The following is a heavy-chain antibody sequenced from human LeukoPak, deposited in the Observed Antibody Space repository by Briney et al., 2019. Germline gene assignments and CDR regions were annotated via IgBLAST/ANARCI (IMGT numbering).Heavy chain of an antibody. J-gene: IGHJ6*03. D-gene: IGHD4-17*01. CDR3: ASEASDYGDYPFYYYYYMDV. CDR2: IYYSGST. CDR1: GGPISSSSYY. Sequence: SETLSLTCTVSGGPISSSSYYWGWIRQPPGKGLEWIGSIYYSGSTYYNPSLKSRVTISVDTSKNQFSLKLSSVTAADTAVYYCASEASDYGDYPFYYYYYMDVWGKGTTVTISS. V-gene: IGHV4-39*01.